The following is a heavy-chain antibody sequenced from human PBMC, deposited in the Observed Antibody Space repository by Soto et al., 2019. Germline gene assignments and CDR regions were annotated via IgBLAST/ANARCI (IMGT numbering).Heavy chain of an antibody. CDR1: GFTFSSNW. V-gene: IGHV3-7*01. Sequence: LRLSCAASGFTFSSNWMSWVRQAPGKGLEWVANIKQDGSEKYYVDSVKGRFTISRDNAKNSLYLQMNSLRAEDTAVYYFARDLSDYCFDYCGQGTLVTVSS. CDR3: ARDLSDYCFDY. CDR2: IKQDGSEK. J-gene: IGHJ4*02. D-gene: IGHD2-15*01.